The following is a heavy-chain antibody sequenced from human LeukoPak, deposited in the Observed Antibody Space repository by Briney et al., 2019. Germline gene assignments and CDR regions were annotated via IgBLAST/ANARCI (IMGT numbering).Heavy chain of an antibody. D-gene: IGHD2-2*01. Sequence: PSETLSLTCTVSGGSISSYYWSWIRQPPGKGLEWIGYIYYSGSTNYNPSLKSRVTISVDTSKNQFSLKLSSVTAADTAVYYCARDIEGYCSSTSCYGYYYYYMDVWGKGTTVTVSS. CDR2: IYYSGST. V-gene: IGHV4-59*12. J-gene: IGHJ6*03. CDR1: GGSISSYY. CDR3: ARDIEGYCSSTSCYGYYYYYMDV.